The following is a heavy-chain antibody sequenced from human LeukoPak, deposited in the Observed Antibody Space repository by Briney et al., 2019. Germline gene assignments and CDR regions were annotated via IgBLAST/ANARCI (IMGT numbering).Heavy chain of an antibody. J-gene: IGHJ4*02. D-gene: IGHD5-12*01. Sequence: PSETLSLTCTVSGDSMRPYYWSWIRQPPGKGLEWIGYIYYSGSTKYNPSLKSRVTMSVDTSDSQFSLKLSSMTAADTAVYYCASEHSYSGHAEADYWGQGALVTVSS. CDR3: ASEHSYSGHAEADY. V-gene: IGHV4-59*01. CDR1: GDSMRPYY. CDR2: IYYSGST.